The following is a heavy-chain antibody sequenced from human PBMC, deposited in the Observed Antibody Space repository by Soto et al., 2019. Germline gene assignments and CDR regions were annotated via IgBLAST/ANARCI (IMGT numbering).Heavy chain of an antibody. CDR2: VNHSGST. CDR1: GGSFSGYS. Sequence: QVQLQQWGAGLLKPSETLSLTCAVYGGSFSGYSWSWIRQPRGTGLQWIGEVNHSGSTNYNPSLKRRVTILVDTSTNQFSLKLTSVTAANTAVYYCARDKITGLFDYWGQATLVTVSS. J-gene: IGHJ4*02. V-gene: IGHV4-34*01. D-gene: IGHD2-8*02. CDR3: ARDKITGLFDY.